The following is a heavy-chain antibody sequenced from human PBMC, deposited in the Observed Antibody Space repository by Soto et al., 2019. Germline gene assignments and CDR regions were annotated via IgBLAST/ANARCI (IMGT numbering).Heavy chain of an antibody. CDR1: GGSISSYY. J-gene: IGHJ5*02. D-gene: IGHD3-10*01. CDR3: ARTYGSGNWFDP. V-gene: IGHV4-59*01. CDR2: LYHSGST. Sequence: SETLALTCTVSGGSISSYYWSWIRQPPGKGLEWIGYLYHSGSTNYNPSLRSRVRISVDTSKNPFSLTLSSVTAADTAVYYCARTYGSGNWFDPWGQGTLVTVSS.